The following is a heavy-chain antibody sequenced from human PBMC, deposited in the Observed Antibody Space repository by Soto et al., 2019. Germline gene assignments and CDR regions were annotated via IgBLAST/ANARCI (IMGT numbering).Heavy chain of an antibody. V-gene: IGHV4-34*01. CDR1: GGSLSDYF. J-gene: IGHJ6*03. Sequence: SETLSLTCVVSGGSLSDYFWSWIRQPPGMALEWIGEINHLGSINHNPSLKSRVTMSVDTSKNQFSLTLNSVTAADTATYYCARGGISHWAYFYYMDVWDRGTTVTVSS. CDR2: INHLGSI. D-gene: IGHD2-21*01. CDR3: ARGGISHWAYFYYMDV.